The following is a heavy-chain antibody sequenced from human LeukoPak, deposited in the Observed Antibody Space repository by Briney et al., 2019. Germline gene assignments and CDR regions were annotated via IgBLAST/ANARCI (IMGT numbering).Heavy chain of an antibody. CDR2: ISGSGGST. V-gene: IGHV3-23*01. CDR1: GFTFSSYA. D-gene: IGHD5-18*01. CDR3: ATRGYSYGFGMDY. Sequence: PGGSLRLSCAASGFTFSSYAMSWVRQAPGKGLEWVSAISGSGGSTYYADSVKGRFTISRDNSKNTPYLQMNSLRAEDTAVYYCATRGYSYGFGMDYWGQGTLVTVSS. J-gene: IGHJ4*02.